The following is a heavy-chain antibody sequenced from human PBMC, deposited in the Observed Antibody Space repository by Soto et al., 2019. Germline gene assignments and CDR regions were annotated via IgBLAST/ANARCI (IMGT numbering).Heavy chain of an antibody. CDR2: ISYDGSNK. V-gene: IGHV3-30*18. CDR1: GFTFSSYG. Sequence: GGSLRLSCAASGFTFSSYGMHWVRQAPGKGLEWVAVISYDGSNKYYADSVKGRFTISRDNSKNTLYLQLNSLRGEDTAVYFCAKDRNYGGNAWFFDSWGQGTLVTVSS. D-gene: IGHD4-17*01. J-gene: IGHJ4*02. CDR3: AKDRNYGGNAWFFDS.